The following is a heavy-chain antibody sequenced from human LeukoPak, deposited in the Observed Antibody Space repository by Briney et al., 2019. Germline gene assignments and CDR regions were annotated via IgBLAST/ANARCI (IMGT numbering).Heavy chain of an antibody. CDR1: GYTFTSYG. CDR2: ISAYNGNT. CDR3: ARERIVGANLNY. D-gene: IGHD1-26*01. J-gene: IGHJ4*02. V-gene: IGHV1-18*01. Sequence: ASVRVSCKASGYTFTSYGISWVRQAPGQGLEWMGWISAYNGNTNYAQKLQGRFTMTTDTSTSTAYMELRRLRSDDTAVYYCARERIVGANLNYWGQGTLVTVSP.